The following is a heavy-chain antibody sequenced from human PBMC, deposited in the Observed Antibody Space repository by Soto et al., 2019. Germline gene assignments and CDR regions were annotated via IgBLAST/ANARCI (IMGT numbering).Heavy chain of an antibody. CDR3: VREGGSIAFDS. V-gene: IGHV3-48*03. D-gene: IGHD1-1*01. CDR1: GLTFSTDE. Sequence: EVQLVASGGDLVPPGGSLRLSCAVSGLTFSTDEMNWVRQAPGKGLEWLAYISYTSTTIKYADSVKGRFAVARDNAKKSLYLHRNTLRVEDTAIYYCVREGGSIAFDSWGQGTLVSVSS. CDR2: ISYTSTTI. J-gene: IGHJ4*02.